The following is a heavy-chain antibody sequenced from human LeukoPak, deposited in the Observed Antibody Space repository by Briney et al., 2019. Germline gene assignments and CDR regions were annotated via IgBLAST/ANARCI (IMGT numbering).Heavy chain of an antibody. D-gene: IGHD1-20*01. CDR3: ARDPPFIIGTTFFDY. V-gene: IGHV3-21*01. CDR2: ISTSSTYI. J-gene: IGHJ4*02. CDR1: GFIFGSYW. Sequence: GGSLRLSCAASGFIFGSYWMHWVRQAPGKGLEWVSSISTSSTYIYYADSVKGRFTISRDNAKNSLYLQMNSLRAEDTAVYYCARDPPFIIGTTFFDYWGQGTLVTVSS.